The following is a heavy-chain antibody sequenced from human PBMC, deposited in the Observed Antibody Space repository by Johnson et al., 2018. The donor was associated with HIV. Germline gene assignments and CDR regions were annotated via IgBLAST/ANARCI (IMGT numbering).Heavy chain of an antibody. D-gene: IGHD5-24*01. V-gene: IGHV3-66*01. CDR2: IYSAGTT. Sequence: VQLVESGGGLVQPGGSLRLSCAASGFTVSSDYMNWVRQAPGKGLEWVSVIYSAGTTYYADSVQGRFTIFRDNSKNTLYLQMNSLRAEDTAVYYCANGEMATIKAFYAFDIWGQGTMVTVSS. J-gene: IGHJ3*02. CDR3: ANGEMATIKAFYAFDI. CDR1: GFTVSSDY.